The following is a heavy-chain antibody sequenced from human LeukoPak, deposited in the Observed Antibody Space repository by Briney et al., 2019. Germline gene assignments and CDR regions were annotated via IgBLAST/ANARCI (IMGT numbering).Heavy chain of an antibody. CDR1: GYTFTSYD. CDR2: MNPNSGNT. V-gene: IGHV1-8*01. Sequence: ASVRVSCEASGYTFTSYDINWVRQATGQGLEWMGWMNPNSGNTGYAQKFQGRVTMTRNTSISTAYMELSSLRSEDTAVYYCARLVAARLSCFDAWGQRTLVTVSS. D-gene: IGHD6-6*01. CDR3: ARLVAARLSCFDA. J-gene: IGHJ5*02.